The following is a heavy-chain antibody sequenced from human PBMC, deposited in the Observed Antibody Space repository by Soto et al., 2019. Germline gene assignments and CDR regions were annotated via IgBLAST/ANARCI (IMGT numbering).Heavy chain of an antibody. CDR2: INSDGSST. CDR1: GFTFSSYW. J-gene: IGHJ6*02. Sequence: QSGGSLRLSCAAFGFTFSSYWMHWVRQAPGKGLVWVSRINSDGSSTSYADSVKGRFTISRDNAKNTLYLQMNSLRAEDTAVYYCARDTRGYSSGWYYYYGMDVWGQGTTVTVSS. CDR3: ARDTRGYSSGWYYYYGMDV. V-gene: IGHV3-74*01. D-gene: IGHD6-19*01.